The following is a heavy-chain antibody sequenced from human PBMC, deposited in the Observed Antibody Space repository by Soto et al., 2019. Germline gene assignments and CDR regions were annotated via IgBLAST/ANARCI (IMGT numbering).Heavy chain of an antibody. CDR2: IIPILGIA. D-gene: IGHD3-3*01. CDR3: ARELVTIFGVVIPASYFDY. CDR1: GGTFSSYT. J-gene: IGHJ4*02. V-gene: IGHV1-69*08. Sequence: QVQLVQSGAEVQKPGSSVKVSCKASGGTFSSYTISWVRQAPGQGLEWMGRIIPILGIANYAQKFQGRVTITADKSTSTAYMELSSLRSEDTAVYYCARELVTIFGVVIPASYFDYWGQGTLVTVSS.